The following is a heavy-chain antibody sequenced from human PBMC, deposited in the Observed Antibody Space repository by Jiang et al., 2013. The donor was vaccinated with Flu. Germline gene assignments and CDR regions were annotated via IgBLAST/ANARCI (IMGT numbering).Heavy chain of an antibody. J-gene: IGHJ4*02. CDR2: INAGNGNT. CDR3: ARWGGEQLVDY. CDR1: TFTSYA. V-gene: IGHV1-3*01. D-gene: IGHD1/OR15-1a*01. Sequence: TFTSYAMHWVRQAPGQRLEWMGWINAGNGNTKYSQKFQGRVTITRDTSASTAYMELSSLRSEGTAVYYCARWGGEQLVDYWGQGTLVTVSS.